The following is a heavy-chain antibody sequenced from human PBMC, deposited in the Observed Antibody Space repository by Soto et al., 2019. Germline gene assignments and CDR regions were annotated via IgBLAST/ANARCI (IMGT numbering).Heavy chain of an antibody. V-gene: IGHV4-59*08. D-gene: IGHD2-21*01. CDR2: IYYSGST. J-gene: IGHJ4*02. Sequence: KTSETLSLTCTVSGGSISSYYWSWIRQPPGKGLEWIGYIYYSGSTNYNPSLKSRVTISVDTSKNHFSLKLRSVTAADTAVYYCARQTIIQGAYWGQGTLVTVSS. CDR1: GGSISSYY. CDR3: ARQTIIQGAY.